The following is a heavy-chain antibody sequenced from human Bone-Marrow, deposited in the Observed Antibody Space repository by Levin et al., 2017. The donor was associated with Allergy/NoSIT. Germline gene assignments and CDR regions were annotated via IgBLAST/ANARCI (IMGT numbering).Heavy chain of an antibody. J-gene: IGHJ4*02. Sequence: GGSLRLSCAVSGFIFNNYWMTWVRQAPGKGLEWVANIKKDGSEKYYVDSVKGRFTISRDNAKNSVYLQMNSLRDEDTAVYYCVRGEGWVDYWGQGTVVTVSS. V-gene: IGHV3-7*01. D-gene: IGHD1-26*01. CDR2: IKKDGSEK. CDR1: GFIFNNYW. CDR3: VRGEGWVDY.